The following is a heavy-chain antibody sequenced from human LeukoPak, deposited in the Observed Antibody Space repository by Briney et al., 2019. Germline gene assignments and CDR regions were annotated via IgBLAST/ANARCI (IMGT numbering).Heavy chain of an antibody. D-gene: IGHD1-1*01. CDR3: TRYNVGFES. J-gene: IGHJ4*02. V-gene: IGHV3-73*01. Sequence: PGGSLRLSCAASGFTFSGSAMHWVRQASGKGLEWVGRTRSKTNATSYAASVKGRFALSRDDSKNTAYLQMNSLKTEDTAVYYCTRYNVGFESWGQGTLVTVSS. CDR2: TRSKTNAT. CDR1: GFTFSGSA.